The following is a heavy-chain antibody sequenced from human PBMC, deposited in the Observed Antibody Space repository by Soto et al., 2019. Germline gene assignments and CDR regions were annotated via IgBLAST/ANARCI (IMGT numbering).Heavy chain of an antibody. CDR3: ARVDYYGSGSYYNPPQYYFDY. D-gene: IGHD3-10*01. Sequence: PSETLSLTCTVSGGSISSGGYYWSWIRQHPGKGLEWIGYIYYSGSTYYNPSLKSRVTISVDTSKNQFSLKLSSVTAADTAVYYCARVDYYGSGSYYNPPQYYFDYWGQGTLVTVSS. CDR2: IYYSGST. J-gene: IGHJ4*02. V-gene: IGHV4-31*03. CDR1: GGSISSGGYY.